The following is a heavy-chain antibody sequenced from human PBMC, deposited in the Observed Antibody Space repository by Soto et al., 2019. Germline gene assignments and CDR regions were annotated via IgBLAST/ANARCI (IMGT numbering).Heavy chain of an antibody. V-gene: IGHV3-30*07. Sequence: DSVKGRFTISRANSKNTLYLQMNSLRAEDTAVYYCASGEDQRRSDYWGKGTLVTVSS. J-gene: IGHJ4*02. CDR3: ASGEDQRRSDY. D-gene: IGHD4-17*01.